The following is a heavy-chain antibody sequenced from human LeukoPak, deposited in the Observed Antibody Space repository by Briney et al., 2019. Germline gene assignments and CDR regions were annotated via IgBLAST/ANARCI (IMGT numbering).Heavy chain of an antibody. V-gene: IGHV3-23*01. CDR2: ISGSGGST. CDR3: AKARTSGSWLYDALDI. CDR1: GFTFSSYG. D-gene: IGHD6-13*01. J-gene: IGHJ3*02. Sequence: GGSLRLSCAASGFTFSSYGMSWVRQAPGKGLEWVSAISGSGGSTYYADSVKGRFTISRDNSKNTLYVQMNSLRAEDTAVYFCAKARTSGSWLYDALDIWGQGTMVTVSS.